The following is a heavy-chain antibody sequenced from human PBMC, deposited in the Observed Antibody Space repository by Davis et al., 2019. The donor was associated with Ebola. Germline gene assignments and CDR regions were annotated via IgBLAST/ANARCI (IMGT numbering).Heavy chain of an antibody. D-gene: IGHD5/OR15-5a*01. CDR2: ISSYNGQT. CDR1: GDTFSSYG. Sequence: ASVKVSCNLSGDTFSSYGINWVQHPPGQGLEWMGSISSYNGQTNYAQKFQGRVTMTRDTSTSTAWMEVRGLRTDDTAVYYCASSGISVYGRYYFDDWGQGTLVTVSS. CDR3: ASSGISVYGRYYFDD. V-gene: IGHV1-18*01. J-gene: IGHJ4*02.